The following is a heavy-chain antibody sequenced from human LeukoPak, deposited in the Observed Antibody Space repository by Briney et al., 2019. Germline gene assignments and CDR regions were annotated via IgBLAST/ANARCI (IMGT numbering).Heavy chain of an antibody. V-gene: IGHV3-48*03. CDR2: IGSSGRTI. J-gene: IGHJ4*02. CDR3: AKERYTWNEAIDY. CDR1: GFTFSSYE. D-gene: IGHD1-1*01. Sequence: QPGGSLRLSCAASGFTFSSYEMNWVRQAPGKGLEWVSYIGSSGRTIYYADSVKGRFTISRDNAKNSLYLQMNSLRAEDTAVYYCAKERYTWNEAIDYWGQGTLVTVSS.